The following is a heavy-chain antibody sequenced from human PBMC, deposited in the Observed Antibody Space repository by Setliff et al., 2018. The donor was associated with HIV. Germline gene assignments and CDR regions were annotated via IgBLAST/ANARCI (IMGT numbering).Heavy chain of an antibody. CDR3: AKPPRPSSWPQYYFDY. Sequence: PSETLSLTCSVSGDSISSGSYYWSWIRLPAGKGLEWIGQIHTTGSTNYNPSLKSRVTISMDTSKNQFSLRLTSVTAADTAVYYCAKPPRPSSWPQYYFDYWGQGTLVTVSS. D-gene: IGHD6-13*01. J-gene: IGHJ4*02. CDR2: IHTTGST. CDR1: GDSISSGSYY. V-gene: IGHV4-61*09.